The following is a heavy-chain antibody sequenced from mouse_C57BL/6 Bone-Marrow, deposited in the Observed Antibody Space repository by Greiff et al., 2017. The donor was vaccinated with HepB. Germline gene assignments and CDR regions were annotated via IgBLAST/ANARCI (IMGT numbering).Heavy chain of an antibody. V-gene: IGHV5-4*01. CDR1: GFTFSSYA. CDR2: ISGGGSYT. D-gene: IGHD2-14*01. J-gene: IGHJ2*01. CDR3: ARWVREWRRGLDY. Sequence: EVQLVESGGGLVKPGGSLKLSCAASGFTFSSYAMSWVRQTPEKRLEWVANISGGGSYTYYPDNVKGRFTISRDNARNNLYLQMSHLKSEDTAMYYCARWVREWRRGLDYWGQGTTLTVSS.